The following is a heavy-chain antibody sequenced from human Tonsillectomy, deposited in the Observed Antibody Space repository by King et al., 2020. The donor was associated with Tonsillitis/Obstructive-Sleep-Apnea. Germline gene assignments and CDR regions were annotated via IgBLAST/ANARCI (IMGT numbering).Heavy chain of an antibody. Sequence: QLVQSGSELKKPGASVKVSCKASGYTFTRYAMDWVRQAPGQGLEWMGWINTNTGNPTYAQGFTGRFVFSLDTSVSTAYLQISSLKAEDTAVYCCASLYSSGWYDFDYWGQGTLVTVSS. V-gene: IGHV7-4-1*02. CDR2: INTNTGNP. CDR1: GYTFTRYA. D-gene: IGHD6-19*01. J-gene: IGHJ4*02. CDR3: ASLYSSGWYDFDY.